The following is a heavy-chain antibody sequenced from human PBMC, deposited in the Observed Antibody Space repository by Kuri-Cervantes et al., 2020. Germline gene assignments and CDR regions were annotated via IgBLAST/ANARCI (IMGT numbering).Heavy chain of an antibody. V-gene: IGHV1-2*02. CDR2: INPYNDDT. CDR3: ASSRGYYYDSSGLSY. D-gene: IGHD3-22*01. Sequence: ASVKVSCKASGHTFTGYYIHLVRQAPGQGLEWMGWINPYNDDTQYAQKFQGRVTMTRNTSISTAYMELSSLRSEDTAVYYCASSRGYYYDSSGLSYWGQGTLVTVSS. CDR1: GHTFTGYY. J-gene: IGHJ4*02.